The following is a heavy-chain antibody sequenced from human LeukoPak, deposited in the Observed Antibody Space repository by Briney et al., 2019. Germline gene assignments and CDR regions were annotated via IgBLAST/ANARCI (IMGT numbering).Heavy chain of an antibody. CDR2: ISWNSGSI. CDR3: ANDGGLRYFDWLSHFDY. Sequence: GGSLRLSCAASGFTFDDYAMHWVRQAPGKGLEWVSGISWNSGSIGYADSVKGRFTISRDNAKNSLYLQMNSLRAEDTALYYCANDGGLRYFDWLSHFDYWGQGTLVTVSS. D-gene: IGHD3-9*01. J-gene: IGHJ4*02. CDR1: GFTFDDYA. V-gene: IGHV3-9*01.